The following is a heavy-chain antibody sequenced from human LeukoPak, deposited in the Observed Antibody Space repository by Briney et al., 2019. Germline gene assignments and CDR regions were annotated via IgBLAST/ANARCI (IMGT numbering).Heavy chain of an antibody. CDR2: TYYRSRWYY. D-gene: IGHD7-27*01. CDR1: GDSVSSNDAA. Sequence: PSQTLSLTCGISGDSVSSNDAAWNWIRQSPSRGLEWLGRTYYRSRWYYDYALSVQSRITISPDTSKNQFSLQLNSLTPDDTAVYYCARGWGLHHWGQGTLVTVSS. V-gene: IGHV6-1*01. CDR3: ARGWGLHH. J-gene: IGHJ5*02.